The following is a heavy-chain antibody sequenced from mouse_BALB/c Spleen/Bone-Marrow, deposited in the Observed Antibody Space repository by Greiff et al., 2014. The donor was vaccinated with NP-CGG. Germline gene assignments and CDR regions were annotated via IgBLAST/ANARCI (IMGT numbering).Heavy chain of an antibody. Sequence: EVKVEESGGGLVQPGGSLRLSCATSGFTFSDFYMEWVRQPPGKRLEWIVASRNKANDYTTEYSASVRGRFIVSRDISQSILYLQMNALRAEDTAIYYCARGTVDNWYSDVWGAGTTVTVSS. CDR3: ARGTVDNWYSDV. V-gene: IGHV7-1*02. CDR1: GFTFSDFY. J-gene: IGHJ1*01. CDR2: SRNKANDYTT. D-gene: IGHD1-1*01.